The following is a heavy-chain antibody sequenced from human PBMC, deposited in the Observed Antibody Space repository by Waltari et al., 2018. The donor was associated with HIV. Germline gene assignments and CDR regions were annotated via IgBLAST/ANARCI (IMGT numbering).Heavy chain of an antibody. CDR3: AKGMYANHDYFDP. Sequence: EVQLVQSGAEGKKPGESLKISCKASGYSFTTYWIGWVRQMPGKGLEWMGIIYPGDSDTRYSPSFQGQVTISAVKSISTAYLQWSSLKALDTAMYYCAKGMYANHDYFDPWGQGTLVTVSS. J-gene: IGHJ4*02. D-gene: IGHD2-8*01. CDR2: IYPGDSDT. CDR1: GYSFTTYW. V-gene: IGHV5-51*03.